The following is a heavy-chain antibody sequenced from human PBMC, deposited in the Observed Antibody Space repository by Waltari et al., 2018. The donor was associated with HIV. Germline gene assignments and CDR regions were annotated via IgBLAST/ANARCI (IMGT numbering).Heavy chain of an antibody. J-gene: IGHJ4*02. CDR1: GFTFTTYG. CDR3: RYNSGWYGTFFDY. D-gene: IGHD6-19*01. V-gene: IGHV3-33*01. Sequence: QVQLVESGGGVVQPGKSLRLSCVASGFTFTTYGMHWVRQAPGKGLEWVAVMWFDGSNEYNADSGKGRFTISRDNSKNIMYRYMSDLRAEDTAMYYGRYNSGWYGTFFDYWGRGTLVTVSP. CDR2: MWFDGSNE.